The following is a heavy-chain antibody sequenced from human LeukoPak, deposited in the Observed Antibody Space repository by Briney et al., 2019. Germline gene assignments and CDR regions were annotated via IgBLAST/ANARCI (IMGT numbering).Heavy chain of an antibody. V-gene: IGHV3-30*04. CDR2: ISFDGSNK. J-gene: IGHJ4*02. Sequence: PGGSLRLSCAASGFIFSIYAMHWVRQAPGKGLEWVAVISFDGSNKYYADSVKGRFTISRDNSKNTLYVQMNSLRAEDTAVYYCARGASNSAEYWGQGTLVTVSS. CDR3: ARGASNSAEY. D-gene: IGHD1-1*01. CDR1: GFIFSIYA.